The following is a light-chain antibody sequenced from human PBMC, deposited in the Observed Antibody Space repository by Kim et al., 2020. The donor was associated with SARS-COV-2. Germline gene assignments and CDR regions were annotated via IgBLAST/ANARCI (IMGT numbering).Light chain of an antibody. CDR3: SSYTGTSTPYV. J-gene: IGLJ1*01. CDR2: DVS. V-gene: IGLV2-14*03. Sequence: QSITISCTRTSNDVGGYNYVTWYQQNPGKARKLMIYDVSDRPSGLSTRVSGSESGNTAALTISELQAEDEADYYCSSYTGTSTPYVFGTGTKVTVL. CDR1: SNDVGGYNY.